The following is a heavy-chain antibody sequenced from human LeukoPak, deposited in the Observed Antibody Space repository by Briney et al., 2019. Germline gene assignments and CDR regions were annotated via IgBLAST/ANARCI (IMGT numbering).Heavy chain of an antibody. D-gene: IGHD5-18*01. V-gene: IGHV4-38-2*02. J-gene: IGHJ4*02. Sequence: SETLSLTCTVSGYSISSGYYWGWIRQPPGKGLEWIGSIYHSGSTYYNPSLKSRVTISVDTSKNQFSLKLSSVTAADTAVYYCARVEYSYGYGGGYWGQGTLVTVSS. CDR2: IYHSGST. CDR3: ARVEYSYGYGGGY. CDR1: GYSISSGYY.